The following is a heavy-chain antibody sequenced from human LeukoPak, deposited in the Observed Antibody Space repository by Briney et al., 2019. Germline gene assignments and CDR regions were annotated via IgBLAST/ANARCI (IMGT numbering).Heavy chain of an antibody. CDR3: ASSDTAMVPGHFDY. CDR1: GFTFSSYA. J-gene: IGHJ4*02. V-gene: IGHV3-23*01. CDR2: ISGSGGST. D-gene: IGHD5-18*01. Sequence: GGSLRLSCAASGFTFSSYAMGWVRQAPGKGLEWVSAISGSGGSTYYADSVKGRFTISRDNSKNTLYLQMNSLRAEDTAVYYCASSDTAMVPGHFDYWGQGTLVTVSS.